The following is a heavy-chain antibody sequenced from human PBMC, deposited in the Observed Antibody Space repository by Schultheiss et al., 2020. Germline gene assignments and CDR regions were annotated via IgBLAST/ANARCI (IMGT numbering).Heavy chain of an antibody. CDR2: INPNSGDT. Sequence: GESLKISCKASGYTFINYGLSWMRQAPGQGLEWMGWINPNSGDTKYAQRFQGSVTMTRDTSIRTAYMELSSLRSEDTAVYYCAREQNWFDPWGQGTLVTVSS. CDR3: AREQNWFDP. V-gene: IGHV1-2*02. J-gene: IGHJ5*02. CDR1: GYTFINYG.